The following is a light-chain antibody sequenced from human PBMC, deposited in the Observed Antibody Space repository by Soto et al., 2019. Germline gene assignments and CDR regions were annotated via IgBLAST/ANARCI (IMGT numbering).Light chain of an antibody. CDR3: CSYAGSSTWV. V-gene: IGLV2-11*01. Sequence: QSALTQPRSVSGSPGQSVTISCTGTSSDVGGYNYVSWYQQHPGKAPKLMIYDVSKRPSGVPDRFSGSKSGNTASLTISGLQAEDEADYYCCSYAGSSTWVFGGVTKLTVL. J-gene: IGLJ3*02. CDR1: SSDVGGYNY. CDR2: DVS.